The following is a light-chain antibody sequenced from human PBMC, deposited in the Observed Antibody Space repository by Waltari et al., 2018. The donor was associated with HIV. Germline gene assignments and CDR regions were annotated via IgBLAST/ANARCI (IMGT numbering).Light chain of an antibody. V-gene: IGKV1D-12*01. CDR3: QQTNSFPIT. Sequence: DIQMTPFPSSVSASVGDSVTMTCRATQGIANWVAWYQQKPGKAPKLLIHGAYILQEGVPSRFSGSGSGTFFSLTINSLQPEDFATYYCQQTNSFPITFGQGTRLDSK. CDR2: GAY. CDR1: QGIANW. J-gene: IGKJ5*01.